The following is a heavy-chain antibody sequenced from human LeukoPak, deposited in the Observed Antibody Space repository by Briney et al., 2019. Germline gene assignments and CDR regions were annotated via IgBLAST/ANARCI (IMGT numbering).Heavy chain of an antibody. CDR2: ISSSGSTI. CDR3: ARGPVIAGEDYFDY. V-gene: IGHV3-48*03. J-gene: IGHJ4*02. CDR1: GFTFSSYE. Sequence: GGSLRLSCAASGFTFSSYEMNWVRQAPGKGLEWVSYISSSGSTIYYADSVKGRFTISRDNAKNSLYLQMNSLRAEDTAVYYCARGPVIAGEDYFDYWGQGTLVTVSS. D-gene: IGHD6-13*01.